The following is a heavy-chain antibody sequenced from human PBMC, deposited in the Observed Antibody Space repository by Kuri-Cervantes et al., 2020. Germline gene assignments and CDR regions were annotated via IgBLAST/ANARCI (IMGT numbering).Heavy chain of an antibody. V-gene: IGHV1-69*06. D-gene: IGHD6-13*01. CDR1: GYTFTSYD. CDR2: IIPIFGTA. Sequence: SVKVSCKASGYTFTSYDINWVRQATGQGLEWMGGIIPIFGTANYAQKFQGRVTITADKSTSTAYMELSSLRSEDTAVYYCAREGAAAAKFGYAFDIWGQGTMVTVSS. CDR3: AREGAAAAKFGYAFDI. J-gene: IGHJ3*02.